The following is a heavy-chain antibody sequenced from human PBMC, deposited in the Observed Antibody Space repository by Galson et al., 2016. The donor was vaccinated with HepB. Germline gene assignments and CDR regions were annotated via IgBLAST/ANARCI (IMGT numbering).Heavy chain of an antibody. CDR2: ISGRGNIT. CDR1: GFTSSSYA. D-gene: IGHD6-19*01. V-gene: IGHV3-23*01. J-gene: IGHJ4*02. CDR3: ARSYSSGWPSFGY. Sequence: SLRLSCAASGFTSSSYAMSWVRQAPGRGLEWVSAISGRGNITHDADSVKGRFTISRDNTKNTLFLQMTSLRAEDTAVYYCARSYSSGWPSFGYWGQGTLVTVSS.